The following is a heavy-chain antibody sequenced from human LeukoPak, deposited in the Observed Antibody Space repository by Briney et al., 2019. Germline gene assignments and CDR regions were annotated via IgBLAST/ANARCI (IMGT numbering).Heavy chain of an antibody. CDR3: ASSGPLSYFDY. CDR2: IYHSGST. D-gene: IGHD3-10*01. J-gene: IGHJ4*02. CDR1: GFTFSSYSM. Sequence: GSLRLSCAASGFTFSSYSMNWVRQPPGKGLEWIGEIYHSGSTNYNPSLKSRVTISVDKSKNQFSLKLSSVTAADTAVYYCASSGPLSYFDYWGQGTLVTVSS. V-gene: IGHV4-4*02.